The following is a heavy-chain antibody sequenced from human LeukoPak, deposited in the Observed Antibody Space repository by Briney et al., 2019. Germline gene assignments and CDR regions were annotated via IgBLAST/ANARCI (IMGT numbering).Heavy chain of an antibody. CDR3: VRESEYFDWLLDY. Sequence: PGGSLRLSCAASGFTFSSYWMHWVRQAPGKGLVWVSRINSDGSSTSYADSVKGRFTISRDNAKNTLYLQMNSLRVEDTAVYFCVRESEYFDWLLDYWGQGTLVTVSS. J-gene: IGHJ4*02. CDR1: GFTFSSYW. CDR2: INSDGSST. D-gene: IGHD3-9*01. V-gene: IGHV3-74*01.